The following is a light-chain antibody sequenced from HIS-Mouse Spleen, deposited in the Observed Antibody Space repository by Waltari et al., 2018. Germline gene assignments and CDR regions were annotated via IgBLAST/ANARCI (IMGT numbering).Light chain of an antibody. CDR2: DAS. CDR1: QDISNY. Sequence: DIQMTQSPSSLSASVGDRVTITCQASQDISNYLNWYQQKTGKAAKLLIYDASNLETGVPSRFSGGGSGTDFTFTISSLKPEDIATYYCQQYDNLHRLTFGPGTKVDIK. CDR3: QQYDNLHRLT. J-gene: IGKJ3*01. V-gene: IGKV1-33*01.